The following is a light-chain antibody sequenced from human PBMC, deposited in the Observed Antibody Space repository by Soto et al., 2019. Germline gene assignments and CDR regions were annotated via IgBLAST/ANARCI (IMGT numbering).Light chain of an antibody. CDR3: QQYGSSPDT. Sequence: EIVLTQSPGTLSLSPRERATLSFRASQSVSSSYLAWYQQKPGQAPRLLIYGASSRATGIPDRFSGSGSGTDFTLTISRLEPEDFAVYYCQQYGSSPDTFGQGTRLEIK. J-gene: IGKJ5*01. V-gene: IGKV3-20*01. CDR2: GAS. CDR1: QSVSSSY.